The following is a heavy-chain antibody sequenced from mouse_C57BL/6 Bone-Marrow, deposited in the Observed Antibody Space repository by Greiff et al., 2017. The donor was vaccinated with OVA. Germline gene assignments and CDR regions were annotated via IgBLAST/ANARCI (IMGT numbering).Heavy chain of an antibody. J-gene: IGHJ3*01. V-gene: IGHV5-9-1*02. CDR3: TRGLVWAAY. CDR2: ISSGGDYI. D-gene: IGHD2-10*02. CDR1: GFTFSSYA. Sequence: EVKLQESGEGLVKPGGSLKLSCAASGFTFSSYAMSWVRQTPEKRLEWVAYISSGGDYIYYADTVKGRFTISRDNARNTLYLQMSSLKSEDTAMYYCTRGLVWAAYWGQGTLVTVSA.